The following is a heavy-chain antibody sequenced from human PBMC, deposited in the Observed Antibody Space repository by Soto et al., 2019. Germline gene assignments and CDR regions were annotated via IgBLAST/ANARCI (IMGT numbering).Heavy chain of an antibody. CDR1: GFTFSNYA. D-gene: IGHD2-15*01. CDR2: ISGSGGTI. CDR3: AKLLGYCSGGSCYYDAFDI. J-gene: IGHJ3*02. Sequence: PGGSLRLSCAASGFTFSNYALSWVRQAPGKGLEWVSAISGSGGTILYANSVKGRFTISRDNSKNTLYLQMNSLRAEDTALYYCAKLLGYCSGGSCYYDAFDIWGQGTMVTVSS. V-gene: IGHV3-23*01.